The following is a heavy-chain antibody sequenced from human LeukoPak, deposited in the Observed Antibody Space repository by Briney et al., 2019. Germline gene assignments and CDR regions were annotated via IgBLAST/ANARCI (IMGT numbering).Heavy chain of an antibody. D-gene: IGHD4-23*01. V-gene: IGHV4-39*07. CDR1: GGSISSGSYY. CDR3: ASTRVGLNWFDP. CDR2: IYYSGST. J-gene: IGHJ5*02. Sequence: PSETLSLTCTVSGGSISSGSYYWGWIRQPPGKGLEWIGSIYYSGSTNYNPSLKSRVTISVDTSKNQFSLKLSSVTAADTAVYYCASTRVGLNWFDPWGQGTLVTVSS.